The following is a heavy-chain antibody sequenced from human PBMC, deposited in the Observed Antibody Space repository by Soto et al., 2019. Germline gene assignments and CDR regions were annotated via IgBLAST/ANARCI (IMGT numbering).Heavy chain of an antibody. V-gene: IGHV4-59*08. Sequence: SETLSPTCTVSGGSISGYYWSWIRQPPGKGLEWIGYIYYSGSTNYNPSLKSRVTISIDTSKNQFSLTVTSVTAADTAVYYCARRIVPTETFDYWGQGTLVTVS. CDR1: GGSISGYY. D-gene: IGHD5-12*01. CDR3: ARRIVPTETFDY. J-gene: IGHJ4*02. CDR2: IYYSGST.